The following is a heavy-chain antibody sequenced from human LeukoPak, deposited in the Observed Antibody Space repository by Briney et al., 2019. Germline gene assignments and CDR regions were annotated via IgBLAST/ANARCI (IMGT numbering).Heavy chain of an antibody. V-gene: IGHV3-20*04. D-gene: IGHD1-26*01. CDR3: ARDPAWPIVGATGFDY. Sequence: PGGSLRLSCAASGSTFDDYGMSWVRQAPGKGLEWVSGINWNGGSTGYADSVKGRFTISRDNAKNSLYLQMNSLRAEDTTLYYCARDPAWPIVGATGFDYWGQGTLVTVSS. CDR1: GSTFDDYG. CDR2: INWNGGST. J-gene: IGHJ4*02.